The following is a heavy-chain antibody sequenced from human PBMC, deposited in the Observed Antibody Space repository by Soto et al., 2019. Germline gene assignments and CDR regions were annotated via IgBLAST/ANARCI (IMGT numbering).Heavy chain of an antibody. D-gene: IGHD3-9*01. CDR3: AKDRNFDWLDYYFDY. J-gene: IGHJ4*02. V-gene: IGHV3-30*18. CDR1: GFTFSSSG. Sequence: LSLTCAASGFTFSSSGMHWVRQAPGKGLEWVAVISYDGSNKYYADSVKGRFTISRDNSKNTLYLQMNSLRAEDTAEYYCAKDRNFDWLDYYFDYWGQGTLVTVSS. CDR2: ISYDGSNK.